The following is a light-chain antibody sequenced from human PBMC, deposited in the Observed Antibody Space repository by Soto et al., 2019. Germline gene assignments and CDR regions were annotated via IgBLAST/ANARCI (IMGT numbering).Light chain of an antibody. J-gene: IGLJ1*01. Sequence: QSALTQPRSVSGSPGQSVTISCTGTSSDVGGYDYVSWYQQHPGEAPKLIIYDVTERPSGVPDRFSGSILGNKAALTITGAQADDESDYYCALFMGNGISVFGTGTKVTVL. CDR1: SSDVGGYDY. V-gene: IGLV2-11*01. CDR3: ALFMGNGISV. CDR2: DVT.